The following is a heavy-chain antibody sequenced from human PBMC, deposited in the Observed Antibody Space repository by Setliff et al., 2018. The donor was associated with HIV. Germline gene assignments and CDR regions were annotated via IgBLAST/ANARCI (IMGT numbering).Heavy chain of an antibody. J-gene: IGHJ4*02. CDR2: IYPGDSSS. CDR1: GYGFSRYW. CDR3: ARHPIHTYGYGAFDF. Sequence: GESLKISCEGSGYGFSRYWIGWVRQMPGKGLEWMGVIYPGDSSSKYSPSFQGQVTISVDTSISTAYLQWNSLKASDTAIYYCARHPIHTYGYGAFDFWGRGTLVTVS. D-gene: IGHD5-18*01. V-gene: IGHV5-51*01.